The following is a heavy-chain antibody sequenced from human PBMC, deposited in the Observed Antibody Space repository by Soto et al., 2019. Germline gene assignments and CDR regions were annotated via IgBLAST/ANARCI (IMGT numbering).Heavy chain of an antibody. V-gene: IGHV1-3*01. D-gene: IGHD3-10*01. CDR1: GYTFTAYA. CDR3: ARALTMVRGVTPNFSY. Sequence: ASVKVSCKASGYTFTAYAMHWVRQAPGQRLEWMGWINAGNGNTKYSQKFQGRVTIARDTSASTAYMELSSLRSEDTAVYYCARALTMVRGVTPNFSYWGQGTLVTVSS. J-gene: IGHJ4*02. CDR2: INAGNGNT.